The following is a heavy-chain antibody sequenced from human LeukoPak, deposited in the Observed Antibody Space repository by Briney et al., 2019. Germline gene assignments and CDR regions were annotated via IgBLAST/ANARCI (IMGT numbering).Heavy chain of an antibody. Sequence: SETLSLTCTVSGGSIRSSSYYWGWIRQPPGKGLEWIGSIYYSGSTYYNPSLKSRVTKSVDTTKNQFSLKLSSVTAADTAVYYCARSLRSYYDSSGYYYVGWFDPWGQGTLVTVSS. CDR3: ARSLRSYYDSSGYYYVGWFDP. CDR2: IYYSGST. D-gene: IGHD3-22*01. CDR1: GGSIRSSSYY. V-gene: IGHV4-39*01. J-gene: IGHJ5*02.